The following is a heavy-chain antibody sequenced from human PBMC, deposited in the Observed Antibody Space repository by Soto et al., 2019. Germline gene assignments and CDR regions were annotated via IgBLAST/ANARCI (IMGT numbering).Heavy chain of an antibody. V-gene: IGHV6-1*01. D-gene: IGHD6-19*01. CDR3: ARDPGYSSGRYYYYGMDV. J-gene: IGHJ6*02. Sequence: PSQTLSLTCAISGDSVSSNSAAWNWIRQSPSRGLERLGRTYYRSKWYNDYAVSVKSRITINPDTSKNQFSLQLNSVTPEDTAVYYCARDPGYSSGRYYYYGMDVWGQEATVTASS. CDR1: GDSVSSNSAA. CDR2: TYYRSKWYN.